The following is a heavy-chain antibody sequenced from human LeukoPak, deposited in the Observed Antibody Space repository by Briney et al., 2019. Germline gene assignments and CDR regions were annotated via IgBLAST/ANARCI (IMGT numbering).Heavy chain of an antibody. CDR2: VNHSGRT. CDR3: ARRGPGATVDY. Sequence: PSETLSLTCAVYGGSFNDYYWSWIRQPPGKGLEWIGEVNHSGRTNYNPSLKSRVTISQDTSKNQFSLKLRSVTAADTAVYFCARRGPGATVDYWGQGTLVTVS. D-gene: IGHD4/OR15-4a*01. CDR1: GGSFNDYY. V-gene: IGHV4-34*01. J-gene: IGHJ4*02.